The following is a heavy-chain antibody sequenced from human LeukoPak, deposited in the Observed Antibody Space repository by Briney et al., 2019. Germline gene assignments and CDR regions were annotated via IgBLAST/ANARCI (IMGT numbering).Heavy chain of an antibody. J-gene: IGHJ4*02. V-gene: IGHV4-59*08. CDR1: GGSISSYY. CDR2: IYYSGST. D-gene: IGHD3-22*01. Sequence: PSETLSLTCTVSGGSISSYYWSWIRQPPGKGLEWIGYIYYSGSTNYNPSLKSRVTISVDTSKNQFSLKLSSVTAADTAVYYCASRPYYYDSSGYYSLDYWGQGTLVTVSS. CDR3: ASRPYYYDSSGYYSLDY.